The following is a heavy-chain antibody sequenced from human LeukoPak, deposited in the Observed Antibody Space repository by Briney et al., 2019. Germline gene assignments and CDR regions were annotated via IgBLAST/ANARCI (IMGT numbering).Heavy chain of an antibody. CDR1: GFSLSTSEVA. CDR2: IYWNDDK. CDR3: AHRLGSDKDY. D-gene: IGHD3-9*01. V-gene: IGHV2-5*01. Sequence: SGPTLLNPTPTLMLTCHFSGFSLSTSEVAVGWIRQPPGKALEWHALIYWNDDKRYSPSLKSRLTITKDTSKNLVVLTMTNMDPVDTATYYCAHRLGSDKDYWGPGTLVTVSS. J-gene: IGHJ4*02.